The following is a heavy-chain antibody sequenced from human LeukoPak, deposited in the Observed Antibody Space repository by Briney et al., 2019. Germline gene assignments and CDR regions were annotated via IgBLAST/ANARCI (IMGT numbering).Heavy chain of an antibody. D-gene: IGHD1-7*01. V-gene: IGHV5-51*01. CDR1: GYSFTSYW. Sequence: GESLKISCKGSGYSFTSYWIGWVRQMPGKGLEWMGIIYPGDSDTRYSPSFQGQVTISADKSISTAYLQWSSLKASDTAMYYCARPPITGTTSVYWYFDLWGRGTLVTVSS. CDR2: IYPGDSDT. CDR3: ARPPITGTTSVYWYFDL. J-gene: IGHJ2*01.